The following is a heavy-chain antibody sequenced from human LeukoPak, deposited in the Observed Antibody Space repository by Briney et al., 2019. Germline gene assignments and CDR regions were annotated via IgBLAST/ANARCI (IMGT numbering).Heavy chain of an antibody. V-gene: IGHV1-69*13. CDR3: ARDGTADYYYGMDV. CDR1: GGTFSSYA. CDR2: IIPIFGTA. Sequence: SVKVSCKASGGTFSSYAISWVRLAPGQGLEWMGGIIPIFGTANYAQKFQGRVTITADESTNTAYMELSSLRSEDTAVYYCARDGTADYYYGMDVWGQGTTVTVSS. D-gene: IGHD2-2*01. J-gene: IGHJ6*02.